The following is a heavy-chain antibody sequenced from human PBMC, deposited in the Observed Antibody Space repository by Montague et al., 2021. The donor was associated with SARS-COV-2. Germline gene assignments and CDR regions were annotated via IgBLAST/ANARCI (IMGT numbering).Heavy chain of an antibody. CDR1: GDSVSSGAYY. J-gene: IGHJ5*02. D-gene: IGHD3-22*01. CDR2: IYYSGNTYT. Sequence: SETLSLTCTVSGDSVSSGAYYWSWIRQPPGKGLEWIAYIYYSGNTYTKYNPSLASRVSISVDTSTHQFSLKLTSGSAADTATYYCAREYFDSSGLVWIDPWGQGTLVSVSS. CDR3: AREYFDSSGLVWIDP. V-gene: IGHV4-61*08.